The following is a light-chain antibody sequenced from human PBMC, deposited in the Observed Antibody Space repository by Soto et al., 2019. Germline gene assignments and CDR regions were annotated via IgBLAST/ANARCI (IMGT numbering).Light chain of an antibody. CDR2: EAS. CDR3: QQYNGYPWT. Sequence: DIPMTQSPSTLSASVGDRVTITCRASQTINNWLAWYQQKPGKAPKLLISEASNLESGVPSRFGGSGSGTEFTLTISSLQPDDFATYYCQQYNGYPWTFGQGTKVEIK. J-gene: IGKJ1*01. CDR1: QTINNW. V-gene: IGKV1-5*01.